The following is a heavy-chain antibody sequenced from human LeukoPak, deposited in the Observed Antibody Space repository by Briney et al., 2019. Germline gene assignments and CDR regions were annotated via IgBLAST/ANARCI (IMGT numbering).Heavy chain of an antibody. J-gene: IGHJ5*02. D-gene: IGHD6-19*01. CDR1: GDSVSSNSAA. Sequence: SQTLSLTCAISGDSVSSNSAAWSWIRQSPSRGLEWLGRTYYRSKWYNDYAVSVKSRIIINPDTSRNQFSLQLNSVTPEDTAVYYCAKLGDSSTWGQGTLVTVSS. CDR2: TYYRSKWYN. CDR3: AKLGDSST. V-gene: IGHV6-1*01.